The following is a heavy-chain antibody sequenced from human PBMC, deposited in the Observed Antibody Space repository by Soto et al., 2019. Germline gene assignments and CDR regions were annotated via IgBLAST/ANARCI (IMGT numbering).Heavy chain of an antibody. CDR3: VLCTTTSYYGKFHY. J-gene: IGHJ4*02. Sequence: GASVKVSCKASGFTFSNSAIQWMRQARGERLEWIGWIVVGSGNTNYAQKIQERVTIIRDMSTSTSYMELSSLTSEDTAVYYCVLCTTTSYYGKFHYWGQGTLVTVSS. D-gene: IGHD2-2*01. V-gene: IGHV1-58*02. CDR2: IVVGSGNT. CDR1: GFTFSNSA.